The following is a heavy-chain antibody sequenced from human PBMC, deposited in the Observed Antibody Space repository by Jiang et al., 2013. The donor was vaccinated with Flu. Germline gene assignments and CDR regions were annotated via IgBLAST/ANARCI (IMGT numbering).Heavy chain of an antibody. CDR1: GYTFTSYD. CDR3: ARGSRYNKNWFDP. Sequence: KVSCKASGYTFTSYDINWVRQATGQGLEWMRWMNPNSGNTGYAQKFQGRVTMTRNTSISTAYMELSSLRSEDTAVYYCARGSRYNKNWFDPWGQGTLVTVSS. CDR2: MNPNSGNT. D-gene: IGHD1-14*01. J-gene: IGHJ5*02. V-gene: IGHV1-8*01.